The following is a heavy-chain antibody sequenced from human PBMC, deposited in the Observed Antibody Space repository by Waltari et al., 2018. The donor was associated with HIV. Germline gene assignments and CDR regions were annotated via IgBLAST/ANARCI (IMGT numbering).Heavy chain of an antibody. J-gene: IGHJ6*02. CDR2: IKQDVREK. V-gene: IGHV3-7*01. CDR3: AREHCSSTSCYTLYYYYGMDV. CDR1: GFTFSSYW. Sequence: EVQLVESGGGLVQPGGSLRLSCAASGFTFSSYWMSWVRQAPGKGLEWVANIKQDVREKCYVESVKGRLTSSRDNAKNALYLQMNSRRAEDTAVYDCAREHCSSTSCYTLYYYYGMDVWGQGTTVTVSS. D-gene: IGHD2-2*02.